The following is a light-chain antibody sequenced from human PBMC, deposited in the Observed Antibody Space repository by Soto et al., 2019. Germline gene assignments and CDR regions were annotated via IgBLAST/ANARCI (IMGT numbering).Light chain of an antibody. V-gene: IGKV1-5*03. CDR1: QSISSW. Sequence: DIQMTQSPSTLSASVGDRVTITCRASQSISSWLAWYQQKPGKAPKLLIYTASSLESGLPSRFSGSGSWTEFTLTISSLQPDDFATYYCQEYNSHSRYTFGQGTKLEIK. J-gene: IGKJ2*01. CDR3: QEYNSHSRYT. CDR2: TAS.